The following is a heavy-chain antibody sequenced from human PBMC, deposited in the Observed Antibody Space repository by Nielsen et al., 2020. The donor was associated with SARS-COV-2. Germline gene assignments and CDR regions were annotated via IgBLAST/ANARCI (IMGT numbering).Heavy chain of an antibody. V-gene: IGHV1-3*01. CDR2: INAGNGNT. D-gene: IGHD2-8*01. Sequence: ASVKVSCKASGYTFTSYAMHWVRQAPGQRLEWMGWINAGNGNTKYSQKFQGRVTITRDTSASTAYMELSSLRSEDTAVYYCARESLEWCMLCLRYWGQGTLVTVSS. J-gene: IGHJ4*02. CDR3: ARESLEWCMLCLRY. CDR1: GYTFTSYA.